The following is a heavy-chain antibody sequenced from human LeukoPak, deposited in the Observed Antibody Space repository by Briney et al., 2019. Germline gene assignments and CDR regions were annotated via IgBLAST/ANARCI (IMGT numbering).Heavy chain of an antibody. V-gene: IGHV4-59*01. D-gene: IGHD3-22*01. CDR3: ARSRMDDYYDSSGYYPGVVRNYWYLDL. CDR2: IYYSGST. Sequence: SETLSLTCTVSGGSISSYYWSWIRQPPGKGLEWIGYIYYSGSTNYNPSLKSRVTISVDASKNQFSLKLSSVTAADTAVYYCARSRMDDYYDSSGYYPGVVRNYWYLDLWGRGTLVTVSS. J-gene: IGHJ2*01. CDR1: GGSISSYY.